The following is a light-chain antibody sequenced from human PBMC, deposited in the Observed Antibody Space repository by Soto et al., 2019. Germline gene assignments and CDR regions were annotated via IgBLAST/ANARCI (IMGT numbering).Light chain of an antibody. V-gene: IGLV2-14*01. Sequence: QSVLTQPASVSGSPGQSITISWTGTSSDVGYYNYVSWYQHHPGKVPKLMIYEVSNRPSGVSNRFSGSKSGNTASLTISGLQAEDEADYYCSSYTTSSTQVFGGGTKLTVL. CDR2: EVS. CDR1: SSDVGYYNY. J-gene: IGLJ3*02. CDR3: SSYTTSSTQV.